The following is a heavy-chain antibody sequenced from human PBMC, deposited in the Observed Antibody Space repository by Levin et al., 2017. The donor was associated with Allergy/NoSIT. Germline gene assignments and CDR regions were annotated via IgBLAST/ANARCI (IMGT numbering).Heavy chain of an antibody. J-gene: IGHJ3*01. Sequence: QSGESLKISCAASGFSVSNNYMSWVRQAPGKGLEWVSVIYSGGSTYYADSVKGRFTMSRDNSKNTVDLQMNSLRADDTAVYYCATGRSSRPWGQGTMVTVSS. CDR2: IYSGGST. CDR3: ATGRSSRP. V-gene: IGHV3-53*01. D-gene: IGHD6-13*01. CDR1: GFSVSNNY.